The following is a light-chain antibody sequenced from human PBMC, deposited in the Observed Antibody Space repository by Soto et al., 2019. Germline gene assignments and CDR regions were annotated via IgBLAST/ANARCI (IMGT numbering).Light chain of an antibody. J-gene: IGKJ1*01. Sequence: EIVMTPSPATLSVSPGERATLSCRASQSVSSNLAWYQQKPGQVPRLLIHGASTRATGVPARLSGSGSGTEFTLTISSLQSEDFAVYYCQQYNNWPPWTFGQGTKVDI. CDR2: GAS. CDR1: QSVSSN. V-gene: IGKV3-15*01. CDR3: QQYNNWPPWT.